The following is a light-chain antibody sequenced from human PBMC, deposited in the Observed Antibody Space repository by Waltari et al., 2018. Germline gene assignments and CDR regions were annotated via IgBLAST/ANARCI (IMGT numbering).Light chain of an antibody. CDR3: MQSIQLPLT. J-gene: IGKJ4*01. CDR2: EVS. Sequence: DIVMTQTPLSLSVTPGQPASISCKSSQSLLHSDGKTYLYWYLQKPGQPPQLLINEVSNRFSGVPVRFSGSGTDFTLKISRVEAEDVGVYYCMQSIQLPLTFGGGTKVEIK. CDR1: QSLLHSDGKTY. V-gene: IGKV2D-29*01.